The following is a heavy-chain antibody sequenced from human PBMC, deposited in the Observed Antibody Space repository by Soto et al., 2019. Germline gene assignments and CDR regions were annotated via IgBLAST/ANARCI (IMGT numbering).Heavy chain of an antibody. CDR1: GGTFSSYA. Sequence: ASVKVSCKASGGTFSSYAISWVRQAPGQGLEWMGGIIPIFGTANYAQKFQGRVTITVDEFTSTAYMELSSLRSEDTAVYYCARDEITGTLHYGMDVWGQGTTVTVSS. J-gene: IGHJ6*02. V-gene: IGHV1-69*13. CDR3: ARDEITGTLHYGMDV. CDR2: IIPIFGTA. D-gene: IGHD1-20*01.